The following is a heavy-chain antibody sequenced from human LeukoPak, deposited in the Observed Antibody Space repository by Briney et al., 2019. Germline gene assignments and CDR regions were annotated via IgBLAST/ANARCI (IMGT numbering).Heavy chain of an antibody. Sequence: GGSLRLSCAASGFTFSTYAMSWVRQAPGKGLEWVSLIGGSDGRTRYADSVKGRLTISRDNSKNTLYLEMNSLRAEDTAVYYCAKDSGSYDWGYMDVWGKGTTVTISS. CDR1: GFTFSTYA. D-gene: IGHD3-16*01. J-gene: IGHJ6*03. V-gene: IGHV3-23*01. CDR3: AKDSGSYDWGYMDV. CDR2: IGGSDGRT.